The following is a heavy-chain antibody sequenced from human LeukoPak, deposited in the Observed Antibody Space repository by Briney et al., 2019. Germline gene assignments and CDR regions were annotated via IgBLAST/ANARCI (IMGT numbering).Heavy chain of an antibody. J-gene: IGHJ4*02. V-gene: IGHV3-9*01. CDR1: GFTFDDYA. CDR3: AKDISVGATPYYFDY. Sequence: PGGSPRLSCAASGFTFDDYAMHWVRQAPGKGLEWVSGIIWNSGSIGYADSVKGRFTISRDNAKNSLYLQMNSLRAEDTALYYCAKDISVGATPYYFDYWGQGTLVTVSS. D-gene: IGHD1-26*01. CDR2: IIWNSGSI.